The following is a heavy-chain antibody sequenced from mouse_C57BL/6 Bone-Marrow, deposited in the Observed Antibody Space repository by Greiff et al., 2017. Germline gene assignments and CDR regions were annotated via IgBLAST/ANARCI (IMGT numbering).Heavy chain of an antibody. CDR2: IRNKANNHAT. Sequence: EVKLMESGGGLVQPGGSMKLSCAASGFTFSDAWMDWVRQSPEQGLEWVAEIRNKANNHATYYAESVKGRFTISRDDSKSSVYMQMNSLRAEDTGIYYCTRRAHNHVGYFDVWGTGTTVTVSS. CDR3: TRRAHNHVGYFDV. V-gene: IGHV6-6*01. D-gene: IGHD6-1*01. CDR1: GFTFSDAW. J-gene: IGHJ1*03.